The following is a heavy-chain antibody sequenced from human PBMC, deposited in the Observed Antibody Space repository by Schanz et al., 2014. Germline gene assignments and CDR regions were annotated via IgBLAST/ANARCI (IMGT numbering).Heavy chain of an antibody. V-gene: IGHV1-18*01. Sequence: QGQLVQSGPEVKEPGASVKVSCEASRYTFNTYGLNWVRQAPGQGLEWMGWISAYTNNTNYAQKVRDRVIYTTDTSANTAYMELSSLRSDDTAHYYCVRVPARDVSFDLWGRGALVTVSS. D-gene: IGHD3-16*01. CDR2: ISAYTNNT. J-gene: IGHJ2*01. CDR3: VRVPARDVSFDL. CDR1: RYTFNTYG.